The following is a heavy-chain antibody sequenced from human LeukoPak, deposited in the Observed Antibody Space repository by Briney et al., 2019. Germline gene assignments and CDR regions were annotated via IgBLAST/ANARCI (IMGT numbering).Heavy chain of an antibody. CDR1: GGTFSSYA. J-gene: IGHJ5*02. D-gene: IGHD3-3*01. CDR2: IIPIFGTA. CDR3: ARDGALGVGFWSGYSWFDP. Sequence: SVKVSCKASGGTFSSYAISWVRQAPGQGLEWMGGIIPIFGTANYAQKFQGRVTITADESTSTAYMELSSLRSEDTAVYYCARDGALGVGFWSGYSWFDPWGQGTLVTVSS. V-gene: IGHV1-69*01.